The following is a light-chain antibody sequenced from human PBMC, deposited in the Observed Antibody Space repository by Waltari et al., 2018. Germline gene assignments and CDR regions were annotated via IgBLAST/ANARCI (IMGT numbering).Light chain of an antibody. J-gene: IGKJ4*01. V-gene: IGKV1-5*03. CDR2: KAS. Sequence: DIHLTQSPSALSASVGDRITITCRASQSAYINLAWYQQKPGKAPKVLVHKASKLENGVPSRFSGSGSETEFTFTISSLQPDNFATYYCQQYMKLPVTFGGGTRVDVK. CDR1: QSAYIN. CDR3: QQYMKLPVT.